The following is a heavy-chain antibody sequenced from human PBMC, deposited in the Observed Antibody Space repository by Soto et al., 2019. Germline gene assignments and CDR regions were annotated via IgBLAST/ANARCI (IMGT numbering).Heavy chain of an antibody. CDR1: GGTFSSYA. CDR2: IIPVFGPA. Sequence: GGSVKVCFKASGGTFSSYAISLVRQASGQGLEWTGGIIPVFGPANYAQKFQGRVTIIADESTSTAYMELSSLRSEDTAVYYCATERRQPYDYVWGTYRYKYYYYGMDVWGQGTTVTVSS. D-gene: IGHD3-16*02. J-gene: IGHJ6*01. V-gene: IGHV1-69*13. CDR3: ATERRQPYDYVWGTYRYKYYYYGMDV.